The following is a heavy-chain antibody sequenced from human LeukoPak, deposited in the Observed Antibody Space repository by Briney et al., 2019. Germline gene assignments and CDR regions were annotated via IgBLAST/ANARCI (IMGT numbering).Heavy chain of an antibody. V-gene: IGHV3-15*07. Sequence: SGGSLRLSCLASGFTFSNTWMNWVRQAPGKGLEWVARIRSKRDGGTTDYAAPVKGRFTISRDDSKNTMYLQMNSLKAEDTAVYYCARDWYYAFDFWSQGTMVTVSS. D-gene: IGHD2-21*02. CDR1: GFTFSNTW. CDR3: ARDWYYAFDF. CDR2: IRSKRDGGTT. J-gene: IGHJ3*01.